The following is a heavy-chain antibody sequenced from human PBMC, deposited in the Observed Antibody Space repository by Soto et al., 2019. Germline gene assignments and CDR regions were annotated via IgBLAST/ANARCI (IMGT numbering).Heavy chain of an antibody. V-gene: IGHV1-69*01. J-gene: IGHJ4*02. CDR3: ASLGLVGMATITGFGFDY. D-gene: IGHD5-12*01. CDR1: GGTFSSYA. Sequence: QVQLVQSGAEVKKPGSSVKVSCKASGGTFSSYAISWVRQAPGQGLEWMGGIIPIFGTANYAQKFQGRVTITADEATSTAYMELSSLRSEDTAVYYCASLGLVGMATITGFGFDYWGQGTLVTVSS. CDR2: IIPIFGTA.